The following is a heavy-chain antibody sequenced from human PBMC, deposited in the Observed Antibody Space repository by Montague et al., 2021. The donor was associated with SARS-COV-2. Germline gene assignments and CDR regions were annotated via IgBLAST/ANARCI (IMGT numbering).Heavy chain of an antibody. J-gene: IGHJ4*02. D-gene: IGHD1-1*01. CDR2: VHYTGST. Sequence: SETLSLTCEVSGGSISSYYWSWIRQSPGKGLEWIGYVHYTGSTKYNPSLKTRVTLSLDTPKNRFSLKLSSVTAADTAVYYCARAQNTCFIANCVNYFEVWGLGARVTGFS. CDR3: ARAQNTCFIANCVNYFEV. V-gene: IGHV4-59*01. CDR1: GGSISSYY.